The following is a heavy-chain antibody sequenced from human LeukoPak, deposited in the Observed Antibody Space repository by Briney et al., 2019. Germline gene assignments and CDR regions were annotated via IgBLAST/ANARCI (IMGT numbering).Heavy chain of an antibody. CDR1: GYSFTSYW. CDR3: ARRPSSGYYGSHFDY. D-gene: IGHD3-22*01. J-gene: IGHJ4*02. V-gene: IGHV5-51*01. CDR2: IYPGDSDT. Sequence: GESLKISCKGSGYSFTSYWIGWVRQMPGKGLEWMGIIYPGDSDTRYSPSFQGQVTISADKSISTAYLQWNSLKTSDTAMYYCARRPSSGYYGSHFDYWGQGTLVTVSS.